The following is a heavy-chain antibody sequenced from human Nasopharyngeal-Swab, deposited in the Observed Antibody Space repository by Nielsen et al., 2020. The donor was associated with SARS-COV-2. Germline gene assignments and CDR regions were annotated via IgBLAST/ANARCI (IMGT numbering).Heavy chain of an antibody. V-gene: IGHV3-7*01. CDR2: IKYDGSET. J-gene: IGHJ6*02. Sequence: GGSLRLSCAASGFTFSNAWMSWVRQAPGKGLEWVATIKYDGSETYYLDSMKGRFTISRDNAKKSLNLQMNSLRAEDTAVYYCVRDPTHGVVEGAIGNNFYYGMDVWGQGTTVTVSS. D-gene: IGHD2-2*01. CDR1: GFTFSNAW. CDR3: VRDPTHGVVEGAIGNNFYYGMDV.